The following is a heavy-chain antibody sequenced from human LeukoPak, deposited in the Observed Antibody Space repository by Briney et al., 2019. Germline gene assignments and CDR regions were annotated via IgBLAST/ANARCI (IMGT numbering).Heavy chain of an antibody. V-gene: IGHV1-24*01. Sequence: ASVKVSCKVSGYTLTELSMHWVRQAPGKGLEWMGGFDPEDGETIYAQKFQGRVTMTEDTSTDTAYMELSSLRSEDTAVYYCATSAPFSSFGEPPYYFDYWGQGTLVTVSS. CDR3: ATSAPFSSFGEPPYYFDY. J-gene: IGHJ4*02. CDR1: GYTLTELS. CDR2: FDPEDGET. D-gene: IGHD3-10*01.